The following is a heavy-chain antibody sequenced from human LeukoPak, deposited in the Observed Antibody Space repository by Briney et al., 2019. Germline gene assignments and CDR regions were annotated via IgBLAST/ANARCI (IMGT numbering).Heavy chain of an antibody. Sequence: SETLSLTCTVSGGSISSSSYYWGWIRQPPGKGLEWIGSIYYSGSTYYNPSLKSRVTISVDTPKNQFSLKLSSVTAADTAVYYCAVGSSTSCYFCYYYMDVWGKGTTVTVSS. V-gene: IGHV4-39*07. CDR3: AVGSSTSCYFCYYYMDV. D-gene: IGHD2-2*01. CDR2: IYYSGST. CDR1: GGSISSSSYY. J-gene: IGHJ6*03.